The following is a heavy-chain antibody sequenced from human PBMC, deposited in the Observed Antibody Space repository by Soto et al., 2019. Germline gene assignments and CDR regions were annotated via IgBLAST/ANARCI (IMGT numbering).Heavy chain of an antibody. V-gene: IGHV4-30-4*01. CDR3: ARVAAAGHYYYYGMDV. J-gene: IGHJ6*02. CDR1: GGSISSGDYY. Sequence: LSLTCTVSGGSISSGDYYWSWIRQPPGKGLEWIGYIYYSGSTYYNPSLKSRVTISVDTSKNQFSLKLSSVTAADTAVYYCARVAAAGHYYYYGMDVWGQGTTVTVSS. D-gene: IGHD6-13*01. CDR2: IYYSGST.